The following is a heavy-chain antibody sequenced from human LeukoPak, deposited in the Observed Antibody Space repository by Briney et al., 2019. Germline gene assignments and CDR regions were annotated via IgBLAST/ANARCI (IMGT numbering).Heavy chain of an antibody. J-gene: IGHJ4*02. V-gene: IGHV4-39*07. CDR2: IYYSGST. D-gene: IGHD3-10*01. Sequence: PSETLSLTCTVSGGSISSSSYYWGWIRQPPGKGLAWIGSIYYSGSTYYDPSLKSRVTISVDTSKNQFSLKLSSVTAADTAVYYCARDRGMVRGVYFDYWGQGTLVTVSS. CDR1: GGSISSSSYY. CDR3: ARDRGMVRGVYFDY.